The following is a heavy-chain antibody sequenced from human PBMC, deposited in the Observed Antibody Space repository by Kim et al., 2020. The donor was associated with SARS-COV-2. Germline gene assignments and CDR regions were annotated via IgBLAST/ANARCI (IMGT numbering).Heavy chain of an antibody. J-gene: IGHJ4*02. V-gene: IGHV4-39*01. CDR2: IYYSGTT. CDR3: AKGLN. Sequence: SETLSLTCTVSGDSISGSSYYWGWIRQPPGKGLEWIGNIYYSGTTNYNPSLKSRVTISIDTSKNQFSLKLSPVTAADTAVYYGAKGLNCGQGTLVTVSS. CDR1: GDSISGSSYY.